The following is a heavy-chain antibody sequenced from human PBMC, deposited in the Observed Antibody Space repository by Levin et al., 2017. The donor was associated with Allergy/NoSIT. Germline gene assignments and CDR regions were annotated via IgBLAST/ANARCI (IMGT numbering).Heavy chain of an antibody. CDR3: AKDHSSGWYSGYFQH. CDR2: ISYDGSNK. Sequence: TGGSLRLSCAASGFTFSSYGMHWVRQAPGKGLEWVAVISYDGSNKYYADSVKGRFTISRDNSKNTLYLQMNSLRAEDTAVYYCAKDHSSGWYSGYFQHWGQGTLVTVSS. D-gene: IGHD6-19*01. V-gene: IGHV3-30*18. CDR1: GFTFSSYG. J-gene: IGHJ1*01.